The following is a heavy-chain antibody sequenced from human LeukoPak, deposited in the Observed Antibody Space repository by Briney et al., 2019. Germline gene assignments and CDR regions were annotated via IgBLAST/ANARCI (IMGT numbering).Heavy chain of an antibody. CDR1: GFTFSSYW. J-gene: IGHJ6*04. CDR2: INQDGSEK. CDR3: ARGGGGMDV. V-gene: IGHV3-7*01. D-gene: IGHD3-16*01. Sequence: PWGSLRLSCAASGFTFSSYWMSWVRQAPGQGLERVANINQDGSEKYYVDPVKGRFTTSRDNAKNSLYLQMNTLRAEDTAVYHCARGGGGMDVWGKGTTVTVSS.